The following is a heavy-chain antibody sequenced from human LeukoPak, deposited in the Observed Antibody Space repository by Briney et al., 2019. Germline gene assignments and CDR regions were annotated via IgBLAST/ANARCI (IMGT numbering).Heavy chain of an antibody. V-gene: IGHV4-38-2*02. J-gene: IGHJ4*02. CDR1: GYSISSGYY. Sequence: PSETLSLTCTVSGYSISSGYYWGWIRQPPGKGLEWIGSMYHSGSTYYNSSLKSRVTISVDTSKNQFSLKLSSVTAAGTAVYYCARQGNWYDNWGQGTLVTVSS. D-gene: IGHD2-15*01. CDR2: MYHSGST. CDR3: ARQGNWYDN.